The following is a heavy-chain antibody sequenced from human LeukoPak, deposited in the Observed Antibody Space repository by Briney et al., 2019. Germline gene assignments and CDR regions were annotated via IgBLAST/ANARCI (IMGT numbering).Heavy chain of an antibody. D-gene: IGHD4-17*01. CDR1: GGSFSGYF. CDR2: MIYGGST. J-gene: IGHJ4*02. Sequence: SETLSLTCAVYGGSFSGYFWSWIRQFPGKGLEWIGEMIYGGSTNYNPSLKSRVTMSIDTSKNQFSLKLSSVTAADTAVYYCARGGVGDRLSYWGQGTLVTVSS. V-gene: IGHV4-34*01. CDR3: ARGGVGDRLSY.